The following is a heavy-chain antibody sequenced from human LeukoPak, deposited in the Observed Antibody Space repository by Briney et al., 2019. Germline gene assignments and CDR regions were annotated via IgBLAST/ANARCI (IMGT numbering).Heavy chain of an antibody. V-gene: IGHV1-69*13. J-gene: IGHJ6*02. CDR3: ATPGIFGVVRDYYYYGMDV. Sequence: SVKVSCKAFGGTFSSYAIIWVRQAPGQGLEWMGGLIPIFGTANYAQKFQGRVTITADESTSTAYMELSSLRSEDTAVYYCATPGIFGVVRDYYYYGMDVWGQGTTVTVSS. D-gene: IGHD3-3*01. CDR1: GGTFSSYA. CDR2: LIPIFGTA.